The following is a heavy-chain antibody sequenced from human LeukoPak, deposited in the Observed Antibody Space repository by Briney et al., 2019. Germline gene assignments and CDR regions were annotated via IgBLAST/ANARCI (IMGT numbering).Heavy chain of an antibody. J-gene: IGHJ4*02. V-gene: IGHV3-7*01. Sequence: GGSLRLSCAASGFTVSSNYMSWVRQAPGKGLEWVANIKEDGSEKKYADSVKGRFTISRDNAKNSLYLQMNSLRAEDTAVYYCARSVVAATETFDYWGQGTLVTVSS. CDR2: IKEDGSEK. CDR1: GFTVSSNY. D-gene: IGHD2-15*01. CDR3: ARSVVAATETFDY.